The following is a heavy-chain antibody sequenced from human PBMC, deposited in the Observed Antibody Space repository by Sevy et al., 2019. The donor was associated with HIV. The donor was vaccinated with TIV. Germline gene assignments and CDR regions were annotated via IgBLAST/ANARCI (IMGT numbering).Heavy chain of an antibody. Sequence: GGSLRLSCAASGFTFSEFWMTWVRQPPGKGLQWLANIKRDGSETNYLDSVKGRFTISRDNARNSLYLQLDSLRAEDTAVYYCARAISTGWYPNWFDSWGLGTLVTVSS. J-gene: IGHJ5*01. D-gene: IGHD6-19*01. CDR1: GFTFSEFW. CDR3: ARAISTGWYPNWFDS. CDR2: IKRDGSET. V-gene: IGHV3-7*04.